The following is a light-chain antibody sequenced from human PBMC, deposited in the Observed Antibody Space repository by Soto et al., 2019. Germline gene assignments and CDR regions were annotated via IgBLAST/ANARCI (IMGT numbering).Light chain of an antibody. J-gene: IGKJ3*01. CDR3: QQSDGSQFT. CDR2: GAS. CDR1: QSVSSAY. Sequence: EIVLTQSPGTLSLSLGERATLSCRASQSVSSAYLAWYQQKPGQAPRLLIYGASSRPTDIPDRFSGSGSGTDFTLTISRLEPEDFAVYYCQQSDGSQFTFGPGTKVDIK. V-gene: IGKV3-20*01.